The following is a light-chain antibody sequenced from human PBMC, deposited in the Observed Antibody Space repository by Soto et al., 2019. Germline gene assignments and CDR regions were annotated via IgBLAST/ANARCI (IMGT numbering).Light chain of an antibody. CDR1: NIGSES. Sequence: SYELTQPPSVSVAPGKTARITCGGNNIGSESVHWYQQKPGQAPVVVIFYDSDRPSGIPERFSGSNSGSTATLTISRVEAGDEADYYCHVWDSSDHRGVFGGGTKLTVL. CDR2: YDS. J-gene: IGLJ3*02. V-gene: IGLV3-21*04. CDR3: HVWDSSDHRGV.